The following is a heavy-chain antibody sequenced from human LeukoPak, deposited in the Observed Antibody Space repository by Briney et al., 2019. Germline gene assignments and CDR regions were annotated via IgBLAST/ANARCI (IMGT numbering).Heavy chain of an antibody. CDR2: ISWNSGSI. CDR3: AKEKFAFASSNCPFDY. CDR1: GFTFDDYA. V-gene: IGHV3-9*01. Sequence: PGGSLRLSCAASGFTFDDYAMHWVRQAPGKGLEWVSGISWNSGSIGYADSVKGRFTTSRDNAKNSLYLQMNSLRAEDTALYYCAKEKFAFASSNCPFDYWGQGTLVTVSS. J-gene: IGHJ4*02. D-gene: IGHD6-13*01.